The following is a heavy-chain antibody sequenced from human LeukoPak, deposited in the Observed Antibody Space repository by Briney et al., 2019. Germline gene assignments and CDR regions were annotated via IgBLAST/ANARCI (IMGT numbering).Heavy chain of an antibody. D-gene: IGHD1-26*01. V-gene: IGHV3-30-3*01. CDR1: GFTFSSYA. Sequence: GGSLRLSCAASGFTFSSYAMHWVRQAPGKGLEWVAVISYDGSNKYYADSAKGRFTISRDNSKNTLYLQMNSLRAEDTAVYYCARDSGSGSYSDYWGQGTLVTVSS. J-gene: IGHJ4*02. CDR3: ARDSGSGSYSDY. CDR2: ISYDGSNK.